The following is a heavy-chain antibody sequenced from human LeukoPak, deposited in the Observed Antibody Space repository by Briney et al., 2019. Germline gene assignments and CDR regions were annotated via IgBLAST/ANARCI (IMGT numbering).Heavy chain of an antibody. D-gene: IGHD3-10*01. J-gene: IGHJ5*02. CDR2: IYYSETT. CDR3: ARQRYYGSGSYSLNWFDP. Sequence: PSETLSLTCTVSGGSISSSSYYWGWIRQPPGKGLEWIGGIYYSETTYYNPSLKSRVTISVDTSKNQFSLRLSSVTAADTAVYYCARQRYYGSGSYSLNWFDPWGQGILVTASS. V-gene: IGHV4-39*01. CDR1: GGSISSSSYY.